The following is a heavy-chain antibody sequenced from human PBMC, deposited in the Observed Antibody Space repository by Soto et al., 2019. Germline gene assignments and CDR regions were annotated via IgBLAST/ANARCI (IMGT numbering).Heavy chain of an antibody. D-gene: IGHD4-17*01. V-gene: IGHV6-1*01. CDR2: TFYRSTWYN. Sequence: PSQTLSLTCAISGDNVSRDRVAWNWIRQSPSRGLEWLGRTFYRSTWYNDYAVSVKSRIIIKPETSKNQFSLQLNSVTPDDTVVYYCARDLDGLFFDFWGQGALVTVSS. CDR1: GDNVSRDRVA. J-gene: IGHJ4*02. CDR3: ARDLDGLFFDF.